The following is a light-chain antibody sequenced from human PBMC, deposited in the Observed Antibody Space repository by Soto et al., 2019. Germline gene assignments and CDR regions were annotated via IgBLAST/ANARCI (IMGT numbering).Light chain of an antibody. CDR1: SSDVGGYNY. J-gene: IGLJ1*01. V-gene: IGLV2-11*01. CDR3: FSYAGNYNYV. Sequence: QSVLTQPRSVSGSPGQSVTITCTGSSSDVGGYNYVSWYQQHPGKAPKLMMYDVTTRPSGVPDRFSGSKSANTASLTISGIQAEEESDYYCFSYAGNYNYVCGTGTKLTVL. CDR2: DVT.